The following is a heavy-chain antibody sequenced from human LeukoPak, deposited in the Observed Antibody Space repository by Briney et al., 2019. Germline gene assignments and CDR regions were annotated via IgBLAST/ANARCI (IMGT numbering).Heavy chain of an antibody. CDR3: ARGSLGEDFTSGYFYDSKDI. D-gene: IGHD3-3*01. V-gene: IGHV3-11*01. CDR1: RFTFSDHY. J-gene: IGHJ6*03. Sequence: PGGSLRLSCAASRFTFSDHYMSWIRQAPGKGLEWVSYISSSGSTIYYADSVKGRFTISRDNAKNSLYLQINSLRAEDTAVYYCARGSLGEDFTSGYFYDSKDIWGKGPTVTVPS. CDR2: ISSSGSTI.